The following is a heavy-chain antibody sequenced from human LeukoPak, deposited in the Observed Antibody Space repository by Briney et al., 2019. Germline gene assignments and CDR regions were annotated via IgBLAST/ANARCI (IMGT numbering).Heavy chain of an antibody. D-gene: IGHD3-10*01. CDR2: ITSSSNYI. Sequence: GGSLRPSCAASGFTSSSYNMNWVRQAPGKGLEWVSSITSSSNYIYYADSVKGRFTISRDNAKNSLYLQMNSLRAEDTTVYYCARDCWDYGSGSYCGINYWGQGTLVTVSS. CDR3: ARDCWDYGSGSYCGINY. V-gene: IGHV3-21*03. J-gene: IGHJ4*02. CDR1: GFTSSSYN.